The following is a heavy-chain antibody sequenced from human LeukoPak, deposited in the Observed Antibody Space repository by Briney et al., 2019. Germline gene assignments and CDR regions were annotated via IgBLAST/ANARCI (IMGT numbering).Heavy chain of an antibody. CDR2: INPNSGGT. CDR3: ARGDMYSTARLFDP. V-gene: IGHV1-2*02. Sequence: ASVKVSCKASGYTFTGYYIHWVRQAPGQGLEWMGWINPNSGGTNYAQKFQGRVTMTRDTSISTAYMELSRLRSDDTAVYYCARGDMYSTARLFDPWGQGTLVTVSS. CDR1: GYTFTGYY. J-gene: IGHJ5*02. D-gene: IGHD6-13*01.